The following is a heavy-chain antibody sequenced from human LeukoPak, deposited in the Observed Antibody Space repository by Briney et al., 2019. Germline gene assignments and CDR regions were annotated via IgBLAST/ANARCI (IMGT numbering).Heavy chain of an antibody. D-gene: IGHD2-15*01. CDR2: IHPNSGGT. J-gene: IGHJ3*02. V-gene: IGHV1-2*02. CDR3: ARDVVVVVATDAFDI. CDR1: GYTFTGYY. Sequence: ASVKVSCKASGYTFTGYYMHWVRQAPGQGLEWMGWIHPNSGGTNYAQKFQGRVTITRDTSISTAYMELSRLRSDDTAVYYCARDVVVVVATDAFDIWGQGTMVTVSS.